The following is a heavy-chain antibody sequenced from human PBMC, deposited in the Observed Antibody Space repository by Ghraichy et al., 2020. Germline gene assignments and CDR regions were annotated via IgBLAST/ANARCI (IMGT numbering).Heavy chain of an antibody. Sequence: GGSLRLSCAASGFTFDDCTMHWVRQAPGKGLEWVSLVSWDGGSTFYAAVKGRFTISRDNTGNSLYLQMNSLRTDDTALYFCAKGIGVLYYDGMDVWGQGTTVTVSS. J-gene: IGHJ6*02. CDR3: AKGIGVLYYDGMDV. V-gene: IGHV3-43*01. D-gene: IGHD3-16*01. CDR1: GFTFDDCT. CDR2: VSWDGGST.